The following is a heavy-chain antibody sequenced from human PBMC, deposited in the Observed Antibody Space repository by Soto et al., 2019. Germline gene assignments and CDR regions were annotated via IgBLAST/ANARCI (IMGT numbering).Heavy chain of an antibody. CDR2: IIPIFGTA. V-gene: IGHV1-69*06. CDR1: GGTFSSYA. CDR3: ATSYGSGYRAFDY. D-gene: IGHD3-10*01. J-gene: IGHJ4*02. Sequence: SVKVSCKASGGTFSSYAISWVRQAPGQGLEWMGEIIPIFGTANYAQKFQGRVTMTADKSTSTAYMELRSLRSEDTAFYYCATSYGSGYRAFDYWGQGALVTVSS.